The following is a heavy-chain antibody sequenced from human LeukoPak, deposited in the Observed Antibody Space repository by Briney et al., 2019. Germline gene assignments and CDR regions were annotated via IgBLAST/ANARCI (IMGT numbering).Heavy chain of an antibody. CDR1: GFTFTSYA. J-gene: IGHJ5*02. Sequence: GGSLRLSCAASGFTFTSYAMSWVRQAPGKGLEWVSSISGSGDSIHYADSVKGRFTMSRDNPTNTLYLQMNSLRAEDTALYYCAKDVGYAWFDPWGQGTLVTVSS. CDR2: ISGSGDSI. CDR3: AKDVGYAWFDP. D-gene: IGHD1-1*01. V-gene: IGHV3-23*01.